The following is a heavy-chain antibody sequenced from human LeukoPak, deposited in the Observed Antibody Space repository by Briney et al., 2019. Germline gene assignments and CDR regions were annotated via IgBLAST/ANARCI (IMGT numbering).Heavy chain of an antibody. D-gene: IGHD4-17*01. CDR3: ARWSPEILRSYYYYYMDV. CDR2: IYSGGST. Sequence: GGSLRLSCAASGFTVSSNYMSWVRQAPGKGLEWVSVIYSGGSTYYADSVKGRFTISRDNSKNTLYLQMNSLRAEDTAVYYCARWSPEILRSYYYYYMDVWGKGTTVTVSS. J-gene: IGHJ6*03. V-gene: IGHV3-53*01. CDR1: GFTVSSNY.